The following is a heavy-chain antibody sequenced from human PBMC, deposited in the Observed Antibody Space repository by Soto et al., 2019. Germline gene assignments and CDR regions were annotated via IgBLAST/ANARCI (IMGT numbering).Heavy chain of an antibody. CDR3: AKDRRAGGNYGFYSDL. V-gene: IGHV3-23*01. Sequence: XGSLRLSCSASGFTFSSYGMTWVRQAPGKGLEWVSFSSATGAGTYYADSVKGRFTISRDNSKNTLYLQMTSLRADDTAVYYCAKDRRAGGNYGFYSDLWGQGALVNVSS. J-gene: IGHJ4*02. CDR1: GFTFSSYG. D-gene: IGHD1-7*01. CDR2: SSATGAGT.